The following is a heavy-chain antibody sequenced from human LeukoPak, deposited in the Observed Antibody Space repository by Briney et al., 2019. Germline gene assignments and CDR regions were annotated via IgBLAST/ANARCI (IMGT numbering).Heavy chain of an antibody. V-gene: IGHV4-59*01. J-gene: IGHJ3*02. Sequence: PSETLSLTCTVSGGSISSYYWSWIRQPPGKGLDWIGYIYYSGSTNYNPSLKSRVTISVDTSKNQFSLKLSSVTAADTAVYYCARGRSPQAPLPDAFDIWGQGTMVTVSS. CDR1: GGSISSYY. CDR3: ARGRSPQAPLPDAFDI. CDR2: IYYSGST. D-gene: IGHD3-10*01.